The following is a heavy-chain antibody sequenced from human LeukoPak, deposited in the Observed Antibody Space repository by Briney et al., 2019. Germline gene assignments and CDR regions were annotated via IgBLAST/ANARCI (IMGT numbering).Heavy chain of an antibody. V-gene: IGHV4-39*01. CDR3: ARQRYSGSYFVDY. D-gene: IGHD1-26*01. CDR2: IYYSGST. J-gene: IGHJ4*02. Sequence: PSETLSLTCTVSGGSISSYYWGWIRQPPGKGLEWIGSIYYSGSTYYNPSLKSRVTISVDTSKNQFSLKLSSVTAADTAVYYCARQRYSGSYFVDYWGQGTLVTVSS. CDR1: GGSISSYY.